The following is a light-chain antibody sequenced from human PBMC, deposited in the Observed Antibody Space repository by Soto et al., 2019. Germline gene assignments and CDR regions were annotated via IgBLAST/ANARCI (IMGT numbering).Light chain of an antibody. CDR3: PTWGTGIHV. Sequence: QPVLTQSPSASASLGASVKLTCTLSSGHSSYAIAWHQQQPEKGPRYLMKLNSDGSHSRGDGIPDRFSGSSSGADRYLTIARLQYEDEDDYYCPTWGTGIHVFGTGTKVTVL. V-gene: IGLV4-69*01. J-gene: IGLJ1*01. CDR2: LNSDGSH. CDR1: SGHSSYA.